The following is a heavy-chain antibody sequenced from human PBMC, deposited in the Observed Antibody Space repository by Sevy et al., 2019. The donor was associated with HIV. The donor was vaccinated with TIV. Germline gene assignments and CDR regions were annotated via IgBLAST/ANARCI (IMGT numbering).Heavy chain of an antibody. J-gene: IGHJ3*02. D-gene: IGHD6-25*01. CDR3: ARVHSSDDAFDI. CDR1: GYTFTSYG. V-gene: IGHV1-18*01. CDR2: ISAYNGNT. Sequence: ASVKVSCKASGYTFTSYGISWVRQAPGQGLEGMGWISAYNGNTNYAQKLQGRVTMTTDTSTSTAYMELRSLRSDDTAVYYCARVHSSDDAFDIWGQGTMVTVSS.